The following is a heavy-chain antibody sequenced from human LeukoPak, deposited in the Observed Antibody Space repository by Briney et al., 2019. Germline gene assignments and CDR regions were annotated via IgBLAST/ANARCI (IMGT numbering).Heavy chain of an antibody. CDR1: GGSFSGYY. D-gene: IGHD3-22*01. J-gene: IGHJ4*02. Sequence: ETLSLTCAVYGGSFSGYYWSWIRQPPGKGLEWVSAISGSGGSTYYADSVKGRFTISRDNSKNTLYVQMNSLRVEDTAVYYCAKGPQVGSGYHPDYWGQGTLVTVSS. V-gene: IGHV3-23*01. CDR3: AKGPQVGSGYHPDY. CDR2: ISGSGGST.